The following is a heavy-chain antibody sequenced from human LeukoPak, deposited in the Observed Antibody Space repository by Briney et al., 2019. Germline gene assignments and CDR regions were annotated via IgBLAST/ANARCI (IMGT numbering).Heavy chain of an antibody. V-gene: IGHV3-23*01. CDR2: ISGTGGTT. J-gene: IGHJ4*02. Sequence: GGSLGLSCAASGFTFSIYTMNWVRQAPGKGLEWVSTISGTGGTTYYADSVKGRFTISRDNSKNTLYLQMNSLRAEDTAVYYCAKMASAGTSYFDYWGQGTLVTVSS. CDR3: AKMASAGTSYFDY. D-gene: IGHD6-13*01. CDR1: GFTFSIYT.